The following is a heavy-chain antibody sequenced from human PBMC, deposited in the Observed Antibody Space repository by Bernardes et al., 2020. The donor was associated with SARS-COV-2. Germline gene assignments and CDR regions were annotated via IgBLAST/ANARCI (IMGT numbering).Heavy chain of an antibody. Sequence: SETLSLTCAVYGGSFSGYYWSWIRQPPGKGLEWIGEIKHSGSTNYNPSLKSRVTISVDTSKNQFSLKLSSVTAADTAVYYCARRVGCTNGVCYRPGGTNWFAPWGQGTLVTVSS. CDR2: IKHSGST. J-gene: IGHJ5*02. CDR1: GGSFSGYY. CDR3: ARRVGCTNGVCYRPGGTNWFAP. D-gene: IGHD2-8*01. V-gene: IGHV4-34*01.